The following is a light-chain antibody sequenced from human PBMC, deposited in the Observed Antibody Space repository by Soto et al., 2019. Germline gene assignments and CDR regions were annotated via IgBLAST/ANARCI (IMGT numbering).Light chain of an antibody. J-gene: IGLJ2*01. Sequence: QSALTQPASVSGSPGQSIAISCTGTSSDVGGYNYVSWYQQHPGKAPKLMIYDVTYRPSGVSNRFSGSKSGNTASLTISGLQTEDESYYYCNSYTTSRTVVFGGGTKLTVL. CDR2: DVT. CDR1: SSDVGGYNY. V-gene: IGLV2-14*01. CDR3: NSYTTSRTVV.